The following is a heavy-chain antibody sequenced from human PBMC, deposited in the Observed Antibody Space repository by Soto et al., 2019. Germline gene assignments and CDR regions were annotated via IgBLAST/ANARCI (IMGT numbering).Heavy chain of an antibody. D-gene: IGHD2-2*01. CDR1: GYSFTSYW. J-gene: IGHJ6*02. V-gene: IGHV5-10-1*01. CDR2: IDPSDSYT. Sequence: PGESLKISCKGSGYSFTSYWISWVRQMPGKGLEWMGGIDPSDSYTNYSPSFQGHVTISADKSISTAYLQWSSLKASDTAMYYCARRERYCSSISCSYYYYYGMDVWGQGTTVTVSS. CDR3: ARRERYCSSISCSYYYYYGMDV.